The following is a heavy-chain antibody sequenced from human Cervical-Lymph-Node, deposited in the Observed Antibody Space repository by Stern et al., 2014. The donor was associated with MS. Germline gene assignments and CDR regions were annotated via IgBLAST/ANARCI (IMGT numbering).Heavy chain of an antibody. CDR2: ISPSSSYI. V-gene: IGHV3-21*01. D-gene: IGHD6-13*01. CDR3: ARDSDYAQLVLQWYYYYGMDV. CDR1: GFTFSSYS. Sequence: VQLVESGGGLVKPGGSLRLSCAASGFTFSSYSMNWVRQAPGKGLEWVSSISPSSSYIYYADAVKGRFTISRDNAKNSLYLQMNSLRAEDTAVYYCARDSDYAQLVLQWYYYYGMDVWGQGTTVTVSS. J-gene: IGHJ6*02.